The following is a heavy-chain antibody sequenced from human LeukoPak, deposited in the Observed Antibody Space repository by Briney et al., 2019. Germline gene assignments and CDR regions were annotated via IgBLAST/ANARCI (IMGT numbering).Heavy chain of an antibody. V-gene: IGHV3-21*01. Sequence: GGSLRLSCAASGFTFSSYSMNWVRQAPGKGLEWVSSISSSSSYIYYADSVKGRFTISRDNAKNSLYLQMNSLRAEDTAVYYCARGPSSGWYFDYWGQGTLVTVSS. J-gene: IGHJ4*02. D-gene: IGHD6-19*01. CDR1: GFTFSSYS. CDR2: ISSSSSYI. CDR3: ARGPSSGWYFDY.